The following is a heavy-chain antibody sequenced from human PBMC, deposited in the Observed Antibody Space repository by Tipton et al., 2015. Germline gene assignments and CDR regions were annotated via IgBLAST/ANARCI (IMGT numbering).Heavy chain of an antibody. V-gene: IGHV4-4*02. D-gene: IGHD5-12*01. CDR3: VGGLSGYDPFDY. CDR2: IYHSGST. J-gene: IGHJ4*02. Sequence: TLSLTCTVSAGSISSSFWWSWVRQPPGKGLEWIAEIYHSGSTNYNPSLKSRVTISVDKSKNQFSLKLSSVTAADTAVYYCVGGLSGYDPFDYWGQGALVTVSS. CDR1: AGSISSSFW.